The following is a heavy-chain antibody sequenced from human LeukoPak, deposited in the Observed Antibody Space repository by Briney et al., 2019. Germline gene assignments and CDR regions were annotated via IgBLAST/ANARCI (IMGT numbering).Heavy chain of an antibody. D-gene: IGHD1-26*01. V-gene: IGHV3-23*01. CDR3: AKMKGHPLPKYYMDV. J-gene: IGHJ6*01. CDR2: ISGSGDNT. Sequence: QPSGSLTLSCAASGFTFSGFSMSWVRRTPGKGLEWVSCISGSGDNTLYADSVKGRFTISRDNSKNTLYLEMNSLRAEDTAIYYCAKMKGHPLPKYYMDVWGQGTTVTVSS. CDR1: GFTFSGFS.